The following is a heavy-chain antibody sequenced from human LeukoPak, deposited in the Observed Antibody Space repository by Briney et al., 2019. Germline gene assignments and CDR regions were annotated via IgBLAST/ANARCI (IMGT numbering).Heavy chain of an antibody. CDR3: ASHSGSYYFYFDY. CDR2: ISGSGGST. CDR1: GFAVSSNY. D-gene: IGHD1-26*01. J-gene: IGHJ4*02. V-gene: IGHV3-23*01. Sequence: GGSVRLSCAASGFAVSSNYMSWVRQAPGKGLEWVSAISGSGGSTYYADSVKGRFTISRDNSKNTLYLQMNSLRAEDTAVYYCASHSGSYYFYFDYWGQGTLVTVSS.